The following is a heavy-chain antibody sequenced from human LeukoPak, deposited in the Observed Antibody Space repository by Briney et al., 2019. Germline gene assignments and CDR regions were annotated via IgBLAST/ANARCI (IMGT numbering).Heavy chain of an antibody. Sequence: GGSLRLSCAASGFTVSSNYMSWVRQDPGKGLEWVSVIYSGGSTYYADSVKGRFTISRDNSKNTLYLQMNSLRAEDTAVYYCARENIAYCGGDCYSSYGMDVWGQGTTVTVSS. D-gene: IGHD2-21*02. CDR3: ARENIAYCGGDCYSSYGMDV. CDR1: GFTVSSNY. J-gene: IGHJ6*02. CDR2: IYSGGST. V-gene: IGHV3-53*01.